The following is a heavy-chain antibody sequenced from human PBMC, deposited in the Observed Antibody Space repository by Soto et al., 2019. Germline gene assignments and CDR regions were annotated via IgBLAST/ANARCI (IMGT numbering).Heavy chain of an antibody. J-gene: IGHJ4*02. D-gene: IGHD3-3*01. CDR1: GGSISRYY. Sequence: SETLSLTCTVSGGSISRYYWNWIRQPPGKGLEWIGYMYYSGSTNYNPSLKSRVTISVDTSKNQFSLKLRSVTAADTAMYYCASALFWRDSGYFDYWGQGTLVTVSS. CDR2: MYYSGST. CDR3: ASALFWRDSGYFDY. V-gene: IGHV4-59*01.